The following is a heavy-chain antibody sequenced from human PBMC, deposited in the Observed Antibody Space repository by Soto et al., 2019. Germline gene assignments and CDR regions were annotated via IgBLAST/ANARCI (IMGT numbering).Heavy chain of an antibody. D-gene: IGHD6-13*01. CDR3: ASGLIEYSSSWYDY. V-gene: IGHV3-74*01. CDR2: INRAGSSI. J-gene: IGHJ4*02. CDR1: GFTFNKYW. Sequence: EVQLVESGGGLVQPGGSLSLSCVASGFTFNKYWMHWVRQAPGKGLVWVSRINRAGSSINYADSVKGRFTISRDNAKNRLYMQMNSLRAEDTAVYYCASGLIEYSSSWYDYWGQGTLVTVSS.